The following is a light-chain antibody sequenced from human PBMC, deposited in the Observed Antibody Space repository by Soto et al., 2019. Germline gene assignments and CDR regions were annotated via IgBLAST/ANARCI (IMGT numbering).Light chain of an antibody. Sequence: EIVLTQSPGTLSLSPGERATLSCRASQSVSSSYLAWYQQKPGQAPRLLIYGASSRATGIPDRFSGSGSATDFTLTISRLEPEDFAVYYCQQYGSSPPDFGQGTKLEIK. V-gene: IGKV3-20*01. CDR1: QSVSSSY. CDR2: GAS. CDR3: QQYGSSPPD. J-gene: IGKJ2*01.